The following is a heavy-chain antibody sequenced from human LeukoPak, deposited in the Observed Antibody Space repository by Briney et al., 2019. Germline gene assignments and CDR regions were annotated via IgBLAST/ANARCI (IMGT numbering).Heavy chain of an antibody. CDR2: IFPGDSDT. CDR3: ARRAVSGTYSNSYPFDY. V-gene: IGHV5-51*01. J-gene: IGHJ4*02. Sequence: GESLKISCKGSGYSFTTYWIGWVRQMPGKGLEWIGIIFPGDSDTTYSPSLQGQVTISADNSISTAYLQWSSLKASDTGIYYCARRAVSGTYSNSYPFDYWAQGTLVTVSS. D-gene: IGHD1-26*01. CDR1: GYSFTTYW.